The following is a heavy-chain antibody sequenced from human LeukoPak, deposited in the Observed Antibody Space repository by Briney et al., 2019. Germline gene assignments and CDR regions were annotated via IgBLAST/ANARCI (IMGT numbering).Heavy chain of an antibody. CDR3: ARGGGGVGATSFDY. D-gene: IGHD1-26*01. V-gene: IGHV4-38-2*02. CDR2: IYHGGST. Sequence: SETLSLTCTVSGYSISSGYFWGWIRQSPGKGLEWIGSIYHGGSTFYNPSLKSRVTISEDTSKNQFSLKLSSVTAADTAVYYCARGGGGVGATSFDYWGQGTLVTVSS. J-gene: IGHJ4*02. CDR1: GYSISSGYF.